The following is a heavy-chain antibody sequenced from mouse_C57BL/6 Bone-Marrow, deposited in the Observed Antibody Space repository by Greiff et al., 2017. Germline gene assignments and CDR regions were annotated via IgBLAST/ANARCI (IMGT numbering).Heavy chain of an antibody. CDR2: IDPENGDT. V-gene: IGHV14-4*01. Sequence: EVQLQQSGAELVRPGASVKLSCTASGFNIKDDYMHWVKQRPEQGLEWIGWIDPENGDTEYASKFQGKATITADTSSNTAYLQLSSLTSEDTAVYYCTSYDYDGAWFAYWGKGTLVTVSA. D-gene: IGHD2-4*01. CDR3: TSYDYDGAWFAY. CDR1: GFNIKDDY. J-gene: IGHJ3*01.